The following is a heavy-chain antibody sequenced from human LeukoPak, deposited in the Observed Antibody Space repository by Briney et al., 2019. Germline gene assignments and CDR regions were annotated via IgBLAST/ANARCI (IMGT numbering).Heavy chain of an antibody. V-gene: IGHV3-23*01. J-gene: IGHJ4*02. CDR2: ISGSGHST. D-gene: IGHD3-10*01. CDR3: ARGGPVGLWFGELSFWY. Sequence: GGSLRLSCGASGFTFSNYAMSWVRQSAGKGLEWVSVISGSGHSTYYADSVRGRFTISRDNSKNTLYLQMNSLRAEDTAVYYCARGGPVGLWFGELSFWYWGQGTLVTVSS. CDR1: GFTFSNYA.